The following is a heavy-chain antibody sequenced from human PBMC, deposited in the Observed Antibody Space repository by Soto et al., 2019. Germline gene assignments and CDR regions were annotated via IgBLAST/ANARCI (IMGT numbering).Heavy chain of an antibody. CDR1: GGTFSSYT. CDR2: IIPILGIA. Sequence: QVQLVQSGAEVKKPGSSVKVSCKASGGTFSSYTISWVRQAPGQGLEWMGRIIPILGIANYAQKFQGRVTITADKSTSTAYMELSSLRSEDTDVYYCLGDGHYGMDVWGQGTTVTVSS. V-gene: IGHV1-69*02. J-gene: IGHJ6*02. CDR3: LGDGHYGMDV. D-gene: IGHD3-10*01.